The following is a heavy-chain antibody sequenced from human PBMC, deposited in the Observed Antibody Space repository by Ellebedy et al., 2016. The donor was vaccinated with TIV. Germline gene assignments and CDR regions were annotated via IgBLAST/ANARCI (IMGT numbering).Heavy chain of an antibody. J-gene: IGHJ3*01. Sequence: GESLKISCVASGFTFDSYAMHWVRQVPGKGLEWVSSITDSGGNTYYAYSVKGRFTISRDNSKDTLYLQMNSLRAEDTAIYYCARDPVGVGPAFDVWGQGTMVTVSS. CDR3: ARDPVGVGPAFDV. D-gene: IGHD4-23*01. CDR1: GFTFDSYA. V-gene: IGHV3-23*01. CDR2: ITDSGGNT.